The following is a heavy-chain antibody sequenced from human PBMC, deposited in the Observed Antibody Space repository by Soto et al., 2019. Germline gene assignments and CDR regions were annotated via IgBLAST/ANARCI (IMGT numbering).Heavy chain of an antibody. CDR2: IKSKTDVGTT. CDR3: TTDDKLELMPTIVY. CDR1: ELTFRNAW. D-gene: IGHD1-1*01. Sequence: GGSLRLSCASDELTFRNAWMSLVRQAPGTGLESVGRIKSKTDVGTTDYAAPVKGRFTISRDDSKNTLYLQMNSLKNVDTAVYYCTTDDKLELMPTIVYWGQGTLVTVSS. J-gene: IGHJ4*01. V-gene: IGHV3-15*01.